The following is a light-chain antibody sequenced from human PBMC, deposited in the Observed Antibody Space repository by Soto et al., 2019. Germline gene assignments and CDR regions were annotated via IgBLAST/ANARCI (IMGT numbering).Light chain of an antibody. CDR1: SSNIGAGYD. Sequence: QSVLTQPPSVSGAPGQRVTISCTGSSSNIGAGYDVHWYQQLPGTAPKLLVSGDTNRPSGVPDRFSGCKSGTSASLAITGLRAEDEADYYCQSFDSSLSGWVFGGGTQVTVL. V-gene: IGLV1-40*01. CDR2: GDT. J-gene: IGLJ3*02. CDR3: QSFDSSLSGWV.